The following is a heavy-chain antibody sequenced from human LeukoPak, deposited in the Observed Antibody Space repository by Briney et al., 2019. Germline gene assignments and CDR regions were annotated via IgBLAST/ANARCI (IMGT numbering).Heavy chain of an antibody. CDR2: INPNSGGT. J-gene: IGHJ4*02. Sequence: ASVKLSCKASGYTFTGYYMHWVRQAPGQGLEWMGWINPNSGGTNYAQKFQGRVTMTSDTSISTAYMELSRLRSDDKAVYYCARGGTCSSTSCYGDFFDYWGQGTLVTVSS. D-gene: IGHD2-2*01. CDR3: ARGGTCSSTSCYGDFFDY. CDR1: GYTFTGYY. V-gene: IGHV1-2*02.